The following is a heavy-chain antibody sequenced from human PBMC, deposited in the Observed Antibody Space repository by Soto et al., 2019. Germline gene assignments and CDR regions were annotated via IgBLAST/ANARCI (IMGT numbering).Heavy chain of an antibody. CDR2: ISGSGGST. CDR1: GFTFSSYA. J-gene: IGHJ3*02. Sequence: GGSLRLSCAASGFTFSSYAMSWVRQAPGKGLEWVSAISGSGGSTYYADSVKGRFTISRDNSKNTLYLQMNSLRAEDTAVYYCAKDMLAQFYPPGDTSAFDIWGQGTMVTVSS. D-gene: IGHD7-27*01. V-gene: IGHV3-23*01. CDR3: AKDMLAQFYPPGDTSAFDI.